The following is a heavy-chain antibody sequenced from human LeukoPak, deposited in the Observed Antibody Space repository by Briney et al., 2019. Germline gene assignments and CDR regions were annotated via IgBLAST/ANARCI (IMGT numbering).Heavy chain of an antibody. CDR1: GGSISSFS. J-gene: IGHJ4*02. Sequence: SETLSLTCTVSGGSISSFSWSWIRQPAGKGLEWIGRIYTSGSTNYNPSLKSRVTMSVDTSKNQFSLKLTSVTAADTAMYYCARGRGYGDYHYYFDYWGQGTLVTVSS. V-gene: IGHV4-4*07. CDR2: IYTSGST. D-gene: IGHD4-17*01. CDR3: ARGRGYGDYHYYFDY.